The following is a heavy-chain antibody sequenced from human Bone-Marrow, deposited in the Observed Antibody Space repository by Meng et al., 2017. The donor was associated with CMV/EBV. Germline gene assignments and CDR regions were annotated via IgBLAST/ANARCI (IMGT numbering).Heavy chain of an antibody. J-gene: IGHJ4*02. CDR3: ARGDTAMVCLDY. CDR1: GYSISSGYY. D-gene: IGHD5-18*01. V-gene: IGHV4-38-2*02. CDR2: IYYSGST. Sequence: SETLSLTCTVSGYSISSGYYWGWIRQPPGKGLEWIGSIYYSGSTYYNPSLKSRVTISVDTSKYQFSLKLSSVTAADKAVYYGARGDTAMVCLDYWGQGTRVTVSS.